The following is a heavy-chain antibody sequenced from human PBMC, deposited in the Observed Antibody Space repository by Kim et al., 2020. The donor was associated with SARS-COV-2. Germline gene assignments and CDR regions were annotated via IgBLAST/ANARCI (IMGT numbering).Heavy chain of an antibody. J-gene: IGHJ4*02. CDR2: SKYKSAGYTT. D-gene: IGHD4-17*01. Sequence: GGSLRLSCAASGFTFSDYFMDWVRLAPGKGLEWVGRSKYKSAGYTTEYAASVKGRFTISRDESKNSLYLQMNSLTTEDTALYYCAKEYYGDLEWGQGTLVTVSS. V-gene: IGHV3-72*01. CDR1: GFTFSDYF. CDR3: AKEYYGDLE.